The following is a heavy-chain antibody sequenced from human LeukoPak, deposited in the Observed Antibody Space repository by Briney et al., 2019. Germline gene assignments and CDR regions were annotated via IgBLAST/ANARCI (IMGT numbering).Heavy chain of an antibody. CDR3: GRDRRTFGDDEIAY. V-gene: IGHV1-69*06. D-gene: IGHD4-17*01. CDR2: IVPVFYTP. Sequence: SVKVSCKTSGGIFSDYSVNWVRQAPGQGLEWLGKIVPVFYTPLYAQKFAGRVAITADKATNTTYLELTSLTSDDTAVYFCGRDRRTFGDDEIAYWGQGTLVTVSP. J-gene: IGHJ4*02. CDR1: GGIFSDYS.